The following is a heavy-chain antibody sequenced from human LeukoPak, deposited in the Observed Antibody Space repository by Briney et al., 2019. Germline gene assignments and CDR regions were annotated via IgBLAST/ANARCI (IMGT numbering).Heavy chain of an antibody. CDR3: ARGSSLFDY. CDR1: GFTFSSYG. D-gene: IGHD2-15*01. J-gene: IGHJ4*02. CDR2: IYSGGST. V-gene: IGHV3-53*01. Sequence: GGSLRLSCAASGFTFSSYGMHWVRQAPGKGLEWVSVIYSGGSTYYADSVKGRFTISRDNSKNTLYLQMNSLRAEDTAVYYCARGSSLFDYWGQGTLVTVSS.